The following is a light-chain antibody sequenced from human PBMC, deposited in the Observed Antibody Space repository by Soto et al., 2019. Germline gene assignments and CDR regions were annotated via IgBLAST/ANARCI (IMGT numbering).Light chain of an antibody. Sequence: GDRVTITCRANQSIGGSLAWYQQKPGKAPKLLIYEASNLKSGVPSRFSGSGSGTEYTLTISSLQPDDSASYYCQQYNGYWTFGQGTRVEIK. CDR2: EAS. CDR1: QSIGGS. J-gene: IGKJ1*01. CDR3: QQYNGYWT. V-gene: IGKV1-5*03.